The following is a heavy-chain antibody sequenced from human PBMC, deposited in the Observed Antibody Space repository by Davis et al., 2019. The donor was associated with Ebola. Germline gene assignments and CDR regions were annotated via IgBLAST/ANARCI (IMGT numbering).Heavy chain of an antibody. D-gene: IGHD2-15*01. Sequence: GESLKISCAVSGFTFSNYNMNWVRQTPGKGLEWVSHISDDSSSTYYADSVKGRFTISRDNAKNTLYLQMNSLRAEDTAVYYCARELGYCSGGSCYGGNAFDIWGQGTMVTVSS. J-gene: IGHJ3*02. CDR1: GFTFSNYN. CDR3: ARELGYCSGGSCYGGNAFDI. CDR2: ISDDSSST. V-gene: IGHV3-48*01.